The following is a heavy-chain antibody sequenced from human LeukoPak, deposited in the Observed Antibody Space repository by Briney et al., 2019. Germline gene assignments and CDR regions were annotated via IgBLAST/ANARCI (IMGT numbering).Heavy chain of an antibody. J-gene: IGHJ3*02. V-gene: IGHV5-51*01. D-gene: IGHD1-1*01. CDR3: ARRFRGGNDVTATFDI. CDR1: GYSFTSYW. CDR2: IYPGDSDT. Sequence: GESLKISCKGSGYSFTSYWIGWVRQMPGKGLEWMGIIYPGDSDTRYSPSFQGQVTISADKSISTAYLQLISPKASDTALYYCARRFRGGNDVTATFDIWGQGTMVPVSS.